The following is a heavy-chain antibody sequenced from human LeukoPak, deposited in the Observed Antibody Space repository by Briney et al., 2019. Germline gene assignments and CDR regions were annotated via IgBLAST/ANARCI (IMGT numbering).Heavy chain of an antibody. CDR1: GFTFSSYS. J-gene: IGHJ4*02. CDR2: ISSSSSTI. CDR3: AREDDSSGYGMDY. V-gene: IGHV3-48*04. D-gene: IGHD3-22*01. Sequence: GGSLRLSCAASGFTFSSYSMNWVRQAPGKGLEWVSYISSSSSTIYYADSVKGRFTISRDNAKNSLYLQMNSLRAEDTAVYYCAREDDSSGYGMDYWGQGTLVTVSS.